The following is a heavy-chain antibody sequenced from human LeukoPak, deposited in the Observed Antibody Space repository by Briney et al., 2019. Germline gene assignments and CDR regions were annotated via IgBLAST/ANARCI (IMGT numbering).Heavy chain of an antibody. CDR1: GYAFTSYD. D-gene: IGHD6-13*01. CDR3: ARGSKDTGLAAGIFDS. V-gene: IGHV1-8*01. CDR2: MNPNSGNT. Sequence: ASVKVSCKASGYAFTSYDVNWVRQATGQGLEWMGWMNPNSGNTGFAQKFQGRVTMTMNTSIGTAYMELSSLRSDDTAVYYCARGSKDTGLAAGIFDSWGQGTLVTVSS. J-gene: IGHJ4*02.